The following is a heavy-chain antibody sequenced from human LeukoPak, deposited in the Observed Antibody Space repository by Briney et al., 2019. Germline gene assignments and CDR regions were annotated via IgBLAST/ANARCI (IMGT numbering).Heavy chain of an antibody. J-gene: IGHJ4*02. Sequence: PSETLSLTCAVYGGSFSGYYWSWIRQPLGKGLEWIGEINHSGSTNYNPSLNSRVTISVDTSKNQFSLKLSSVTAADTAVYYCARGGGIAAAGTIKYYFDYWGQGTLVTVSS. CDR1: GGSFSGYY. D-gene: IGHD6-13*01. CDR2: INHSGST. V-gene: IGHV4-34*01. CDR3: ARGGGIAAAGTIKYYFDY.